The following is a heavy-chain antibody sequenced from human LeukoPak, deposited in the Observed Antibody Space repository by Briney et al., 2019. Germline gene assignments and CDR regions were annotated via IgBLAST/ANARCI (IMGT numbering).Heavy chain of an antibody. J-gene: IGHJ5*01. CDR1: GYSINSGYY. D-gene: IGHD5-12*01. V-gene: IGHV4-38-2*01. CDR2: IFHSGST. CDR3: ARGVATTDS. Sequence: SETLSLTCAVSGYSINSGYYRAWIRQPPGKGLEWIGSIFHSGSTYYNPSLKSRVTISIDTSKNQFSLKLTSVTAADTAVYYGARGVATTDSWGQGTLVTVSS.